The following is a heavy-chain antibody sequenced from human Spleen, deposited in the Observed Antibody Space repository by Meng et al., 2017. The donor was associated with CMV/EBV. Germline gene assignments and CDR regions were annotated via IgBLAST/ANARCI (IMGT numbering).Heavy chain of an antibody. D-gene: IGHD2-21*01. CDR1: GFTFNSYA. CDR3: ARDRGCGGDCYSANYYYYGMDV. V-gene: IGHV3-30*04. CDR2: ISYDGSNK. Sequence: GESLKISCAASGFTFNSYAMHWVRQAPGKGLEWVAVISYDGSNKYYADSVKGRFTISRDNSKNTLYLQMNSLRAEDTAVYFCARDRGCGGDCYSANYYYYGMDVWGQGTTVTVS. J-gene: IGHJ6*02.